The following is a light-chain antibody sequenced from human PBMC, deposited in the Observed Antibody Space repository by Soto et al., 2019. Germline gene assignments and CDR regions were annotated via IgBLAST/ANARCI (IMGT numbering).Light chain of an antibody. CDR3: SSYTSSSTWA. CDR1: SSDVGGYNY. CDR2: DVS. J-gene: IGLJ1*01. V-gene: IGLV2-14*01. Sequence: QSALTQPASVSGSPGQSITISCTGTSSDVGGYNYVSWYQQHPGKAPKLMIYDVSNRPSGVSNRFSGSKSGNTASLTISGLQAEDEADYYCSSYTSSSTWAFGTGTKVTVL.